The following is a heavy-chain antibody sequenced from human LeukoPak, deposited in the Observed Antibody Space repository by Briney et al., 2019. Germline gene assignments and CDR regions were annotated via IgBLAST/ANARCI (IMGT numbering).Heavy chain of an antibody. CDR2: IIPFLGIT. CDR1: GGTFNSYA. J-gene: IGHJ4*02. Sequence: ASVKVSCKASGGTFNSYAISWVRRAPGQGLEWMGRIIPFLGITTYAQKFQGRVTITADKSTSTAYMELGSLRSEDTAVYYCAREPPPGESAGIDYWGQGTLVTVSS. D-gene: IGHD3-3*01. CDR3: AREPPPGESAGIDY. V-gene: IGHV1-69*04.